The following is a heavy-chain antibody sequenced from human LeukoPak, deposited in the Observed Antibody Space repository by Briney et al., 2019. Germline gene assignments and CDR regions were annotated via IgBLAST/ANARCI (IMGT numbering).Heavy chain of an antibody. D-gene: IGHD6-19*01. CDR1: AGTFSNYA. V-gene: IGHV1-69*13. J-gene: IGHJ1*01. Sequence: SVNVSCQASAGTFSNYAISWVRQAPGHVLEWVGAIIPIFGTANYAQKFQGRVTITADESTSTAYMELSSLRSEDTAVYYCARILSSSWYEYFHHWGQGTLVTVSS. CDR3: ARILSSSWYEYFHH. CDR2: IIPIFGTA.